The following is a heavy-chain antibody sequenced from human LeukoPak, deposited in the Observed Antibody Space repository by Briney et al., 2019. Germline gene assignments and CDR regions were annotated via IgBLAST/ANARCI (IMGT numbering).Heavy chain of an antibody. CDR1: GGSISSYY. J-gene: IGHJ5*02. CDR3: ARAKRITMVRGGGWFDP. CDR2: IYYSGST. Sequence: SETLSLTCTVSGGSISSYYWSWIRQPPGKGLEWIGYIYYSGSTNYNPSLKSRVTISVDTSKNQFSLKLSSVTAADTAVYYCARAKRITMVRGGGWFDPWGQGTLVTVSS. D-gene: IGHD3-10*01. V-gene: IGHV4-59*12.